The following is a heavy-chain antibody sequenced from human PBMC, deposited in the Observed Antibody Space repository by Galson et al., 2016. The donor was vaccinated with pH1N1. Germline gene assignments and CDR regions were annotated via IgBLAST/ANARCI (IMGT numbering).Heavy chain of an antibody. CDR1: EGTFTSST. J-gene: IGHJ6*02. CDR3: AITPTSVVTVYSPFDV. D-gene: IGHD4-23*01. Sequence: SVKVSCKVSEGTFTSSTITWVRHAPGQGLEWVGDIIPIFGTTTYALKFQGRVTLTADGSLHTAFMELSGLTSQDTAVYYCAITPTSVVTVYSPFDVWGQGNTVTVSS. V-gene: IGHV1-69*13. CDR2: IIPIFGTT.